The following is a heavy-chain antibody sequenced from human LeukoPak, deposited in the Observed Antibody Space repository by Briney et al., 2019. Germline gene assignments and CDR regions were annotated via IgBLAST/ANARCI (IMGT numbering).Heavy chain of an antibody. CDR2: IWYDGSNK. Sequence: GGSLRLSCAASGFTFSSYGMHWVRQAPGKGLEWVAVIWYDGSNKYYADSVKGRFTISRDNSKNTLYLQMNSLRAEDTAVYYCARDSGYYDSSGYSSFDYWGQGTLVTVSS. CDR1: GFTFSSYG. D-gene: IGHD3-22*01. V-gene: IGHV3-33*01. J-gene: IGHJ4*02. CDR3: ARDSGYYDSSGYSSFDY.